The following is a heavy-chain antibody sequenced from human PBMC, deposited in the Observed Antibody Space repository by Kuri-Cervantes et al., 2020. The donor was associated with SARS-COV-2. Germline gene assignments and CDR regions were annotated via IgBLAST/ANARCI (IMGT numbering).Heavy chain of an antibody. J-gene: IGHJ3*02. CDR1: GGSISSYN. CDR2: IYYSGST. CDR3: ARDREYMVSESDAFDI. Sequence: SETLSLTCTVSGGSISSYNWNWIRQPPGKGLEWIGYIYYSGSTNYNPSLKSRVTISVDTSKNQFSLKLSSVTAADTAVYYCARDREYMVSESDAFDIWGQGTMVTVSS. V-gene: IGHV4-59*12. D-gene: IGHD2-8*01.